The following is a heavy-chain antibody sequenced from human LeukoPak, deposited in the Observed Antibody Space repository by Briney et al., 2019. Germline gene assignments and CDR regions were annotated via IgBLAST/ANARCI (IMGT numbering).Heavy chain of an antibody. J-gene: IGHJ4*02. CDR1: GGSISSYY. Sequence: SETLSLTCTVSGGSISSYYWSWIRQPPGKGLEWIGYIYYSGSTNYNPSLKSRVTISVDTSKNQFSLKLSSVTAADTAVYYCARVYDFWSGSDYWGQGILVTVSS. CDR3: ARVYDFWSGSDY. V-gene: IGHV4-59*12. D-gene: IGHD3-3*01. CDR2: IYYSGST.